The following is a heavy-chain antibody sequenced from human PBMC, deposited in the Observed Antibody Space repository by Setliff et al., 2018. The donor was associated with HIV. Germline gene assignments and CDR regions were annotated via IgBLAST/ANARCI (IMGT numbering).Heavy chain of an antibody. J-gene: IGHJ5*02. CDR2: VYYSGSA. D-gene: IGHD6-13*01. CDR3: ARDSSSWYGADWFDP. CDR1: GGSMRSSSYF. V-gene: IGHV4-39*01. Sequence: SETLSLTCSVSGGSMRSSSYFWGWIRQPPGKGLEWIGSVYYSGSAYYIPSLNGRVAISVDTSKNQFSLKVPSVTVADTAVYYCARDSSSWYGADWFDPWGQGTLVTVSS.